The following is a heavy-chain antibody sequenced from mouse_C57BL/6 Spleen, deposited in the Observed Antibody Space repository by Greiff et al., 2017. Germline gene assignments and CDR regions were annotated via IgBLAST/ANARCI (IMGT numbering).Heavy chain of an antibody. CDR2: IWSGGST. Sequence: VKLMESGPGLVQPSQSLSITCTVSGFSLTSYGVHWVRQSPGKGLEWLGVIWSGGSTDYNAAFISRLSISKYNSKSQVFFKMNSLQADDTAIYYCARYDYDFYYYAMDYWGQGTSVTVSS. J-gene: IGHJ4*01. CDR1: GFSLTSYG. CDR3: ARYDYDFYYYAMDY. V-gene: IGHV2-2*01. D-gene: IGHD2-4*01.